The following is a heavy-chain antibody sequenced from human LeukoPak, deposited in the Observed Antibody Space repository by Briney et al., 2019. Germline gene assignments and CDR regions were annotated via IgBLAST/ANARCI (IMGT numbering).Heavy chain of an antibody. V-gene: IGHV1-46*01. CDR3: ARGGYYDFWSGFHQSYGFDI. CDR1: GFTFTSYY. J-gene: IGHJ3*02. CDR2: INPSGSYT. D-gene: IGHD3-3*01. Sequence: GASVKVSCKASGFTFTSYYMHWVRQAPGQGLEWMGIINPSGSYTSYAQKFQGRVTMTRDTSTSTVYMELSSLRSEDTAVYYCARGGYYDFWSGFHQSYGFDIWGQGTMVTVSS.